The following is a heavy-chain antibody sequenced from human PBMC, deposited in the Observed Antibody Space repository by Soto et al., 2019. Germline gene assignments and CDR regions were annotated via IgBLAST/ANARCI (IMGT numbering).Heavy chain of an antibody. D-gene: IGHD3-22*01. J-gene: IGHJ4*02. Sequence: SETLSLTCTVSGGSISSGDYYWSWIRQPPGKGLEWIGEINHSGSTNYNPSLKSRVTISVDTSKNQFSLKLSSVTAADTAVYYCARGRGYYRYFDYWGQGTLVTVSS. V-gene: IGHV4-39*07. CDR3: ARGRGYYRYFDY. CDR2: INHSGST. CDR1: GGSISSGDYY.